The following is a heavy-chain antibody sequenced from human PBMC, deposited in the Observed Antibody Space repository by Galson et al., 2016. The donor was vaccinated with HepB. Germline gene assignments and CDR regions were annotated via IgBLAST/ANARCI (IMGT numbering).Heavy chain of an antibody. D-gene: IGHD6-25*01. CDR3: ARRRGGSGGDFDS. V-gene: IGHV3-23*01. Sequence: SLRLSCAASGFTFTTYGMSWVRQAPGKGLEWVAAITGGGTATDYAASVRGRFTISRDNSRNTVYLQVTRPRVEDTAFYYCARRRGGSGGDFDSWGQGVLVTVSS. J-gene: IGHJ4*02. CDR2: ITGGGTAT. CDR1: GFTFTTYG.